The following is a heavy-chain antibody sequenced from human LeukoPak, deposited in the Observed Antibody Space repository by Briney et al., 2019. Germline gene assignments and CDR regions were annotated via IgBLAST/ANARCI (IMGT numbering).Heavy chain of an antibody. D-gene: IGHD2-2*01. CDR3: ARAAIVVVPAAISYYFDY. CDR2: IYYSGSS. J-gene: IGHJ4*02. V-gene: IGHV4-30-4*08. Sequence: TLSLTCTVSGGSISSGDYYWSWIRQPPGKGLEWIGYIYYSGSSYDNPSLKSRVTISVDTSKNQFSLKLSSVTAADTAVYYCARAAIVVVPAAISYYFDYWGQGTLVTVSS. CDR1: GGSISSGDYY.